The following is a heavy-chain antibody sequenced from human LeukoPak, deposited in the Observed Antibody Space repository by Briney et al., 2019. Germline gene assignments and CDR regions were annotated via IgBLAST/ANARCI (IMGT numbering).Heavy chain of an antibody. D-gene: IGHD5-18*01. CDR2: ISWNSGSI. CDR3: AKGGSAWIQLLSY. Sequence: GGSLRLSCTASGFTFNEYAMSWFRQAPGKGLEWVSGISWNSGSIGYADSVKGRFTISRDNAKSSLYLQMNSLRAEDTALYYCAKGGSAWIQLLSYWGQGTLVTVSS. V-gene: IGHV3-9*01. J-gene: IGHJ4*02. CDR1: GFTFNEYA.